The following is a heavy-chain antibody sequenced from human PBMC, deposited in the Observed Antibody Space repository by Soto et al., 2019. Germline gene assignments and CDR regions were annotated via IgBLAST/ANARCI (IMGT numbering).Heavy chain of an antibody. CDR1: GYSFTSYW. CDR2: IDPSDSYT. Sequence: GESLKISCKGSGYSFTSYWISWVRQMPGKGLEWMGRIDPSDSYTNYSPSFQGHVTISADKSISTAYLQWSSLKASDTAMYYCARGGYYYDSSGYYSYYFDYWGQGTLVTVSS. J-gene: IGHJ4*02. D-gene: IGHD3-22*01. CDR3: ARGGYYYDSSGYYSYYFDY. V-gene: IGHV5-10-1*01.